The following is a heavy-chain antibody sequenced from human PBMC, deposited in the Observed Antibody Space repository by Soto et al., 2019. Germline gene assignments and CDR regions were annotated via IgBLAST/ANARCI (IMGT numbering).Heavy chain of an antibody. J-gene: IGHJ4*02. Sequence: PGGSLRLSCAASGFTFSSYAMSWVRQAPGKGLEWVSAISGSGGSTYYADSVKGRFTISRDNSKNTLYLQMNSLRAEDTAVYYCAKRPHLNYDILTGYYKTTEFGGSFDYWGQGTLVTVSS. V-gene: IGHV3-23*01. D-gene: IGHD3-9*01. CDR1: GFTFSSYA. CDR2: ISGSGGST. CDR3: AKRPHLNYDILTGYYKTTEFGGSFDY.